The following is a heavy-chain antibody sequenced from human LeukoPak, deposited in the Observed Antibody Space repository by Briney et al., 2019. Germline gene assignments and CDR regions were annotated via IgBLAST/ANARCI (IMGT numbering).Heavy chain of an antibody. CDR3: ARRAGAYSHPYDY. Sequence: GGSLRLSCAASGFTFGTYGMSWVRQAPGKGLEWVSFIYSDNTHYSDSVKGRFTISRDNSKNTLYLQMNSLRAEDTAVYYCARRAGAYSHPYDYWGQGTLVTVSS. D-gene: IGHD4/OR15-4a*01. CDR2: IYSDNT. J-gene: IGHJ4*02. CDR1: GFTFGTYG. V-gene: IGHV3-53*01.